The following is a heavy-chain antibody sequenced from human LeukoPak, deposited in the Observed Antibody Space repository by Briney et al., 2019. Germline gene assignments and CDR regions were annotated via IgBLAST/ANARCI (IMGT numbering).Heavy chain of an antibody. V-gene: IGHV1-2*02. J-gene: IGHJ4*02. Sequence: ASVKVSCKASGYTFTGYYMHWVRQAPGQGLEWMGWINPNSGGTNYAQKFQGRVTMTRDTSTSTAYMELSRLRSDDKAVYYCGRAVGVSSSTSCYHWGQGTLVTVSS. CDR2: INPNSGGT. CDR1: GYTFTGYY. D-gene: IGHD2-2*01. CDR3: GRAVGVSSSTSCYH.